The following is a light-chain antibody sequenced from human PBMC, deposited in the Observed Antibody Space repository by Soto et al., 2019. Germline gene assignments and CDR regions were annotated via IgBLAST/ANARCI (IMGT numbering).Light chain of an antibody. J-gene: IGLJ2*01. CDR2: DVS. Sequence: QSALTQPRSVSGSPGQSVTISCTGTSSDVGAYNFVSWYQHNPGKAPKLMIFDVSARPSGVPDRSSGSKSANTASLTISGLQTEDEADYYCCSYAGTYIPLFGGGTKLTVL. V-gene: IGLV2-11*01. CDR1: SSDVGAYNF. CDR3: CSYAGTYIPL.